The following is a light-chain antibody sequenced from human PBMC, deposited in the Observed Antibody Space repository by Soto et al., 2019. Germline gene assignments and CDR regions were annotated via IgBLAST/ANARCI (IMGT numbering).Light chain of an antibody. CDR3: CSYAGSSTSPYV. V-gene: IGLV2-23*02. J-gene: IGLJ1*01. CDR1: GSDVGSYNL. Sequence: QSVLTQPASVSGSPGQSITISCTGTGSDVGSYNLVSWYQQHPGKAPKLMIYEVSKRPSGVSNRFSGSKSGNTASLTISGLQAEDEADYYCCSYAGSSTSPYVFGTRTKVTVL. CDR2: EVS.